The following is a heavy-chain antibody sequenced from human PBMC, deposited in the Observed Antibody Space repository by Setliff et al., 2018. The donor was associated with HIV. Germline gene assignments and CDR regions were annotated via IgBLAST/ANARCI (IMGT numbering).Heavy chain of an antibody. J-gene: IGHJ6*02. D-gene: IGHD3-10*01. CDR3: ARGSLRGVLALGMDV. Sequence: LRLSCVASRFTFNDYWMSWVRQAPGKGLEWVANIDRDGSETNYVDSVKGRFTIFRDNAKSSMYLRMNSLRAEDTAIYYCARGSLRGVLALGMDVWGQGTTVTVSS. CDR2: IDRDGSET. V-gene: IGHV3-7*01. CDR1: RFTFNDYW.